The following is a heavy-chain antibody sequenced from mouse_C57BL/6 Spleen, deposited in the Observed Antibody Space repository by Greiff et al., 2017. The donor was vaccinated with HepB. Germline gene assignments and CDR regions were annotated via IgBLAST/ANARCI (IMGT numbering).Heavy chain of an antibody. D-gene: IGHD2-4*01. CDR3: ARHYDYDGTGDYYAMDY. CDR2: ISYSGST. J-gene: IGHJ4*01. Sequence: VQLQQSGPGMVKPSQSLSLTCTVTGYSITSGYDWHWIRHFPGNKLEWMGYISYSGSTNYNPSLKSRISITHDTSKNHFFLKLNSVTTEYTATYYCARHYDYDGTGDYYAMDYWGQGTSVTVSS. V-gene: IGHV3-1*01. CDR1: GYSITSGYD.